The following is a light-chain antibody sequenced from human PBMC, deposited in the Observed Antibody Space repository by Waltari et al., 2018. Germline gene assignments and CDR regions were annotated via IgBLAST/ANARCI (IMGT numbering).Light chain of an antibody. J-gene: IGLJ2*01. V-gene: IGLV3-21*01. Sequence: SYVLTQPPSVSVAPGETARIPCGGNNLGTKSVHWYQQRPGQAPVVVISYDSDRPSGIPDRFSGSNSGNTATLTISRVEAGDEADYYCQVWDSSTNHVVFGGGTELTVL. CDR1: NLGTKS. CDR3: QVWDSSTNHVV. CDR2: YDS.